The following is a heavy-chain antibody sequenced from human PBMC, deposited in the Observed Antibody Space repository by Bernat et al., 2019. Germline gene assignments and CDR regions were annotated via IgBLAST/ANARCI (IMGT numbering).Heavy chain of an antibody. V-gene: IGHV7-4-1*02. CDR3: ARHWRRTSGFRGTDPTDY. J-gene: IGHJ4*02. D-gene: IGHD5-12*01. Sequence: QVQLVQSGAEVKKPGASVKVSCKAFGYFFTGYYIHWVRQAPGQGLEWMGRVNTKTGKPTYAQGFTGQFVFSLDVSVSTAYLQINSLKADDTAVFYCARHWRRTSGFRGTDPTDYWGQGTLVTVSS. CDR2: VNTKTGKP. CDR1: GYFFTGYY.